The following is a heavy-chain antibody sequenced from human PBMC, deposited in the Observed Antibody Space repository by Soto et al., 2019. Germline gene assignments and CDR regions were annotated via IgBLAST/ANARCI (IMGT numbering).Heavy chain of an antibody. D-gene: IGHD2-21*02. V-gene: IGHV3-73*01. CDR1: GFTFSGSA. J-gene: IGHJ5*02. CDR3: TRHVAYCGVDCHKFDWFDL. Sequence: GESLKISCAASGFTFSGSAMHWVRQASGKGLEWVGRIRSKTNTYATAYAASVKGRFTISRDDSKNTAYLQMNSLKTEDTAVYYCTRHVAYCGVDCHKFDWFDLWGQRTLVTVS. CDR2: IRSKTNTYAT.